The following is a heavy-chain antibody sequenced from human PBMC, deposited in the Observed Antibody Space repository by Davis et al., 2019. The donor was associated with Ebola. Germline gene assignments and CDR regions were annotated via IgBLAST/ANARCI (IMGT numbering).Heavy chain of an antibody. J-gene: IGHJ4*02. D-gene: IGHD3-3*01. CDR1: GFTFSSYW. Sequence: PGGSLRLSCAASGFTFSSYWMHWVRQAPGKGLVWVSRINIDGSKINYADSVKGRFTISRDNAKNTVYLQMNSLRAEDTAVYYCARWSILGQWGQGTLVTVSS. CDR3: ARWSILGQ. V-gene: IGHV3-74*01. CDR2: INIDGSKI.